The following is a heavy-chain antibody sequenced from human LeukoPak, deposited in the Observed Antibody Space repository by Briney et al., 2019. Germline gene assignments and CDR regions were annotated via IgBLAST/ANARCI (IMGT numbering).Heavy chain of an antibody. CDR3: AWGEMAYAFDI. V-gene: IGHV4-61*02. J-gene: IGHJ3*02. D-gene: IGHD5-24*01. CDR2: MYTSGTT. CDR1: GGSIISDSYY. Sequence: SETLSLTCSVSGGSIISDSYYWNWIRQPAGKGLEWIGRMYTSGTTNYNPSLKSRVTISVDTSKNQFFLKLSSVTAADTAVYYCAWGEMAYAFDIWGLGTMVTVSS.